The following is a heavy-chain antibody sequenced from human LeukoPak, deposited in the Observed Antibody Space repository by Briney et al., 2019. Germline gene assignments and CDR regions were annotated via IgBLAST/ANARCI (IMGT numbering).Heavy chain of an antibody. J-gene: IGHJ1*01. CDR3: AKDGGEGEYFQH. V-gene: IGHV3-21*04. CDR1: GFSISSYT. Sequence: PGGSLRLSCAASGFSISSYTMNWVRQAPGKGLEWVSSISSSSSYIYYADSVKGRFTISRDNAKNSLYLQMNSLRAEDTAVYYCAKDGGEGEYFQHWGQGTLVTVSS. CDR2: ISSSSSYI. D-gene: IGHD3-3*01.